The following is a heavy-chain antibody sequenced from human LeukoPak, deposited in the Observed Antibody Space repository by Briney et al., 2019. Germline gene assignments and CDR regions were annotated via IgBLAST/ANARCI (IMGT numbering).Heavy chain of an antibody. CDR2: IYYSGIT. V-gene: IGHV4-39*01. CDR1: GGSISSSSYY. Sequence: SETLSLXCTVSGGSISSSSYYWGWTRQPPGKGLEWIGSIYYSGITYYNPSLKSRVTISVDTSKNQFSLKLSSVTAADTAVYYCEGDFWSYYYMDVWGKGTTVTVSS. J-gene: IGHJ6*03. D-gene: IGHD3-3*01. CDR3: EGDFWSYYYMDV.